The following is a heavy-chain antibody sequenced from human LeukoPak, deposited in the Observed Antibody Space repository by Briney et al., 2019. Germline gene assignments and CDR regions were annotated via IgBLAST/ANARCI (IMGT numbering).Heavy chain of an antibody. V-gene: IGHV4-59*01. Sequence: SETLSLTCTVSGGSISNYYWSWIRQPPGKGLEWIGYIYYSGSTNHNPSLKSRVTISVDTSKNQFSLKLSSVTAADTAVYYCARAGQFIAARPITFDYWGQGTLVTVSS. CDR2: IYYSGST. CDR1: GGSISNYY. CDR3: ARAGQFIAARPITFDY. J-gene: IGHJ4*02. D-gene: IGHD6-6*01.